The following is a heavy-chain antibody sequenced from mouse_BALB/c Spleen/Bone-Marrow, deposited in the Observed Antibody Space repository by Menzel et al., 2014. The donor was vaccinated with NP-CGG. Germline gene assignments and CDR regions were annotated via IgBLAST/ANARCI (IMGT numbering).Heavy chain of an antibody. CDR1: GYTFTSYW. CDR2: IYPGSGST. V-gene: IGHV1S22*01. CDR3: TRSGYYGSSYGYFDV. D-gene: IGHD1-1*01. J-gene: IGHJ1*01. Sequence: LQQPGSELVRPGASVKLSCKASGYTFTSYWMHWVKQRPGQGLEWIGNIYPGSGSTNYDEKFKSKATLTVDTSSSTAYMQLSSLTSEDSAVYYCTRSGYYGSSYGYFDVWGAGTTDTVSS.